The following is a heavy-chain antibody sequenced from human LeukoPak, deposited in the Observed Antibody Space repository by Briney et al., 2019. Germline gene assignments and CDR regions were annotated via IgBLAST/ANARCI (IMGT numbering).Heavy chain of an antibody. CDR2: FSTYNGDT. V-gene: IGHV1-18*01. CDR3: AIGQGVITWGGADVYDV. CDR1: GDPFTNYG. J-gene: IGHJ3*01. Sequence: GASVKVSCKASGDPFTNYGINWVRQAPGQRPEWMGWFSTYNGDTKYAQKLKGRLTLTADTLKTTAHMELRTLISDDTATYYCAIGQGVITWGGADVYDVWGQGTTVIVSS. D-gene: IGHD3-16*01.